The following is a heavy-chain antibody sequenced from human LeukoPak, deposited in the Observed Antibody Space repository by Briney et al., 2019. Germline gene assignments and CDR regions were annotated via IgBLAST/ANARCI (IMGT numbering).Heavy chain of an antibody. Sequence: SQTLSLTCTVSGVSISSGGYYWSWIRQHPGKGLEWIGYIYYSGSTYYNPSLKSRVTISVDTSKNQFSLKLSSVTAADTAVYYCARVNNWNIGPWGQGTLVTVSS. V-gene: IGHV4-31*03. CDR3: ARVNNWNIGP. D-gene: IGHD1/OR15-1a*01. CDR1: GVSISSGGYY. J-gene: IGHJ5*02. CDR2: IYYSGST.